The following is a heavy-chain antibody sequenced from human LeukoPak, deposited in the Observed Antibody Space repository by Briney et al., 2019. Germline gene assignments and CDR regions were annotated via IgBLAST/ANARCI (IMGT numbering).Heavy chain of an antibody. J-gene: IGHJ6*03. CDR2: IQYDESNK. V-gene: IGHV3-30*02. CDR1: GFTLTHYG. D-gene: IGHD6-13*01. CDR3: AKSPIAAPRYTFIDV. Sequence: GGSLRLSCTASGFTLTHYGMHWVRQAPGKGLEWVAFIQYDESNKYYADSVKGRFTFSRDNSKNTMYLQMISLRAEDTAVYFCAKSPIAAPRYTFIDVWSKGSMVIVSS.